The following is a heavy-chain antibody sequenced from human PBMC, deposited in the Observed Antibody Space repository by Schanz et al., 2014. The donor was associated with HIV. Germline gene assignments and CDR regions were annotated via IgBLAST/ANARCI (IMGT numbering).Heavy chain of an antibody. CDR2: IWYDGSNK. CDR1: GFNFNNYA. D-gene: IGHD4-17*01. CDR3: ARQGLRFSFWLDY. J-gene: IGHJ4*02. Sequence: VQLLESGGGLEQPGGFLRLSCAASGFNFNNYAMTWVRQAPGKGLEWVAAIWYDGSNKFYADSVKGRFTISRDNSKNTLYLQMNNLRAEDTAVYGCARQGLRFSFWLDYWGQGTPVTVS. V-gene: IGHV3-33*08.